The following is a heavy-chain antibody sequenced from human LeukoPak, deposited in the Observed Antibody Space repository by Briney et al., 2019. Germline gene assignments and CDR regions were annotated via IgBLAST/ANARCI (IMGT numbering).Heavy chain of an antibody. CDR3: ARSIAAAGIFSYYFDY. D-gene: IGHD6-13*01. J-gene: IGHJ4*02. V-gene: IGHV1-69*04. Sequence: SVKVSCKASGGTFSSYAISWVRQAPGQGLEWMGRIIPILGIANYAQKFQGRVTITADKSTSTAYMELSSLRSEDTAVYYCARSIAAAGIFSYYFDYWGQGTLVTVSS. CDR2: IIPILGIA. CDR1: GGTFSSYA.